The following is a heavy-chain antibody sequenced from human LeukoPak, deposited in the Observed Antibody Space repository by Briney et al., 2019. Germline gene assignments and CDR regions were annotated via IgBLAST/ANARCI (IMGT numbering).Heavy chain of an antibody. CDR1: GGSIRSFY. CDR3: ARDPGSYRFYGMDV. CDR2: IYYSGST. V-gene: IGHV4-59*01. Sequence: PLGNPSLTLTVSGGSIRSFYWSLIRQPPGKGLRWIGYIYYSGSTNYNPSLKSRVTISVDTSKNQFSLKLSSVTAADTAVYYCARDPGSYRFYGMDVWGQGTTVTVSS. J-gene: IGHJ6*02. D-gene: IGHD1-26*01.